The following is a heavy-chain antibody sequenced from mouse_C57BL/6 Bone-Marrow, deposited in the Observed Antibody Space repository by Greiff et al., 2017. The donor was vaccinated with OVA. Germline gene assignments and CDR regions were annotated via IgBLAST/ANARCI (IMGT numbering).Heavy chain of an antibody. CDR1: GFTFTDYG. J-gene: IGHJ4*01. V-gene: IGHV5-17*01. CDR3: AREGAMDY. Sequence: VQLKESGGGLVKPGGSLKLSCAASGFTFTDYGMHWVRQAPEKGLEWVAYISSGSSTIYYADTVKGRFTISRDNATNTLFLQMTSLRAEDTSMYYCAREGAMDYWGQGTSVTVSS. CDR2: ISSGSSTI.